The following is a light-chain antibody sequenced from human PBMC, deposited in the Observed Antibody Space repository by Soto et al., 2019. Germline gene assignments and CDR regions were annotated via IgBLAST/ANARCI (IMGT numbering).Light chain of an antibody. Sequence: DIQMTQSPSSLYASVGDRVTITCRASESIARHLNWYQQKPGKAPKLLIYAASSFQNGVPSRFRGGGAGTDFTLTISNLQPEEFATDYCQQTYSTLSITFGQGTRLEIK. J-gene: IGKJ5*01. V-gene: IGKV1-39*01. CDR1: ESIARH. CDR3: QQTYSTLSIT. CDR2: AAS.